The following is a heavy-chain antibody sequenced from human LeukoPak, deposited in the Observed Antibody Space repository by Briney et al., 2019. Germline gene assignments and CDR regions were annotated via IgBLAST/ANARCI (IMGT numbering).Heavy chain of an antibody. Sequence: GASVKVSCKASGYTFTGSYMHWVRQAPGQGLEWMGWISPNSGGTNYAQKFQDRVTMTRDTSISTAYVELTWLRSDDTAVYYCARGGYYDSSGYRLLDYWGQGTLVTVSS. CDR3: ARGGYYDSSGYRLLDY. V-gene: IGHV1-2*02. J-gene: IGHJ4*02. D-gene: IGHD3-22*01. CDR1: GYTFTGSY. CDR2: ISPNSGGT.